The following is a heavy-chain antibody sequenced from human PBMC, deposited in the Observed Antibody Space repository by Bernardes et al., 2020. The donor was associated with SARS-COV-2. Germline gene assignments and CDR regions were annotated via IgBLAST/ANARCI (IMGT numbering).Heavy chain of an antibody. CDR2: FYYSGST. CDR1: GGSISSGSSY. J-gene: IGHJ2*01. V-gene: IGHV4-31*03. CDR3: ARDSGHAHAYWYFDL. Sequence: SETLSLTCTVSGGSISSGSSYWSWIRQHPGKGLEWIGYFYYSGSTSYNPSLKSRVTISVDMSKNQFSLKLSSVTAADTAVYYCARDSGHAHAYWYFDLWGRGTLVTVSS. D-gene: IGHD2-8*01.